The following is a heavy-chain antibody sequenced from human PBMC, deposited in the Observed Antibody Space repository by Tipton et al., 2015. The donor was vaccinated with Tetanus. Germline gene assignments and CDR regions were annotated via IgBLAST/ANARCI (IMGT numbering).Heavy chain of an antibody. J-gene: IGHJ4*02. D-gene: IGHD2-8*01. CDR3: AGGHCSDGVCNFDF. CDR1: GYIFNNYW. V-gene: IGHV5-51*01. Sequence: QLVQSGGEVKKPGESLKISCKGSGYIFNNYWIGWVRQKPGQGLEWMGIIYPSHPDTRYSPSFQGQVTISVDKSINTAYLQRSSLKAWGTAMFFWAGGHCSDGVCNFDFWGPGALVTVAS. CDR2: IYPSHPDT.